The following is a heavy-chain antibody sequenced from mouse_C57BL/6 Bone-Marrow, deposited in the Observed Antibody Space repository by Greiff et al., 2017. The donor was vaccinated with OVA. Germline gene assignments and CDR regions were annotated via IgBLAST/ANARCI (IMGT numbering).Heavy chain of an antibody. D-gene: IGHD2-3*01. J-gene: IGHJ2*01. Sequence: EVQLQQSGPELVKPGASVKMSCKASGYTFTDYNMHWVKQSHGKSLEWIGYINPNNGGTSYNQKFKGKATLTVNKSSSTAYMELRSLTSEDSAVYYCAREEGWLLRRFDYWGQGTTLTVSS. CDR1: GYTFTDYN. CDR2: INPNNGGT. V-gene: IGHV1-22*01. CDR3: AREEGWLLRRFDY.